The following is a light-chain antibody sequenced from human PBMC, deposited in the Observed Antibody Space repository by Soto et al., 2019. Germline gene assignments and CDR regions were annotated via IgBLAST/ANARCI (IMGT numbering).Light chain of an antibody. Sequence: QSALTQPTSVSGSPGQSITISCTGNSNDIGTYDYVCRYQQHPGKAPRLLIHGVRNRPPGISGRFSASKSGLTASLTISGLQAEDEADYYCSSFSANRLYVFGPGTKLTVL. V-gene: IGLV2-14*01. J-gene: IGLJ1*01. CDR3: SSFSANRLYV. CDR1: SNDIGTYDY. CDR2: GVR.